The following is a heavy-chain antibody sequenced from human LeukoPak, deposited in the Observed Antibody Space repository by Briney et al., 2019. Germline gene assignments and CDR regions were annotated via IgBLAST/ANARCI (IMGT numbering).Heavy chain of an antibody. J-gene: IGHJ4*02. V-gene: IGHV4-34*01. Sequence: SETLSLTCALYGGSFSGYYWSWIRQPPGKGLEWIGEINHSGSTNYNPSLKSRVTISVDTSKNQFSLKLSSVTAADTAVYYCARTRGYCSSTSCRNFDYWGQGTLVTVSS. CDR1: GGSFSGYY. CDR3: ARTRGYCSSTSCRNFDY. D-gene: IGHD2-2*01. CDR2: INHSGST.